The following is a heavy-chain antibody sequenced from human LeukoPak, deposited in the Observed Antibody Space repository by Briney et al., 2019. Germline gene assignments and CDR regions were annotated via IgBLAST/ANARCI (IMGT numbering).Heavy chain of an antibody. CDR3: ARDYYYGDYGDYYYGMDV. V-gene: IGHV1-2*02. Sequence: ASVKVSCKASGYTFTGYYMHWVRQAPGQGLEWLGWINPNSGGTNYAQKFQGRVTMTRDTSISTAYMELSRLRSDDTAVYYCARDYYYGDYGDYYYGMDVWGQGTTVTVSS. CDR2: INPNSGGT. D-gene: IGHD4-17*01. J-gene: IGHJ6*02. CDR1: GYTFTGYY.